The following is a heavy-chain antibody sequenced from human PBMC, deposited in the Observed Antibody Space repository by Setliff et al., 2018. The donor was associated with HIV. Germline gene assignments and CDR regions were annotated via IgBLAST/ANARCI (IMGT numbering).Heavy chain of an antibody. J-gene: IGHJ6*02. V-gene: IGHV3-7*03. Sequence: PGGSLRLSCAASGFAFSSHQMSWVRQAPGKGLEWVAKIRQDGTDKYYVDSVKGRFTISRDNSKNTVYLQMNSLRAEDTAVYYCARSRTSSGYYGVTGYGMDVWGQGTTVTVSS. CDR1: GFAFSSHQ. D-gene: IGHD3-22*01. CDR2: IRQDGTDK. CDR3: ARSRTSSGYYGVTGYGMDV.